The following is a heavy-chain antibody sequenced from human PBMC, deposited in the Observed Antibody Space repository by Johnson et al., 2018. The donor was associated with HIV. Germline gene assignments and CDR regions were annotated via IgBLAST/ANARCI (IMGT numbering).Heavy chain of an antibody. V-gene: IGHV3-30*02. CDR1: GLPLSNYG. D-gene: IGHD5-18*01. CDR3: ARAYTYGAFDI. J-gene: IGHJ3*02. CDR2: IRYDETHK. Sequence: QVQLVESGGGVVQPGGSLRLSCVASGLPLSNYGMHWVRQAPGKGLEWVAFIRYDETHKDHAASVQGRFIISRDNSKSTLYLQMNSLRAEDTAVYYCARAYTYGAFDIWGQGTTVTISS.